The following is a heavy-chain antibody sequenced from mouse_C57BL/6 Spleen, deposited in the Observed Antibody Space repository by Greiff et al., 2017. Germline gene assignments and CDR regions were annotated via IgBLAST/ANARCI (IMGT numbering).Heavy chain of an antibody. Sequence: QVQLKQSGAELMKPGGSVKLSCTATGYTFTGYWIAWVKQRPGHGLEWIGEILPGSGSTYYNEKVKGNATFTADTASNTAYMQLSSLTTEDSAIYYCAGRGYSRWDFDVWGTGTTVTVSS. J-gene: IGHJ1*03. CDR3: AGRGYSRWDFDV. CDR1: GYTFTGYW. D-gene: IGHD2-12*01. V-gene: IGHV1-9*01. CDR2: ILPGSGST.